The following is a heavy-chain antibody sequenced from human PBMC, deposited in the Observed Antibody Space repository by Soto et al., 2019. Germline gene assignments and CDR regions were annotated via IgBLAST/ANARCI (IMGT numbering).Heavy chain of an antibody. J-gene: IGHJ6*02. V-gene: IGHV3-64*02. CDR2: ISSNENST. CDR1: GFTFSRYP. Sequence: GGSLRLSCAASGFTFSRYPIHWVRQAPGKGLEYVSAISSNENSTFYADSVRGRFTLSRDNFKDTLYLQMGSLRVEDMAVYYCARGLIPYGMDVWGQGTTVTVYS. CDR3: ARGLIPYGMDV.